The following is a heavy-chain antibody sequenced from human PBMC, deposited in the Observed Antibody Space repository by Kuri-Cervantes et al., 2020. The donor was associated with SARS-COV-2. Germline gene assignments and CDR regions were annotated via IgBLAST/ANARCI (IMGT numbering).Heavy chain of an antibody. D-gene: IGHD2-15*01. CDR3: ARVGGNFSGGSCYFSGFDY. CDR1: GGSISSSSYY. J-gene: IGHJ4*02. V-gene: IGHV4-39*07. CDR2: IYYSGST. Sequence: ESLKISCTVAGGSISSSSYYWGWIRQPPGKGLEWIGSIYYSGSTNYNPSLKSRVTISVDTSKNQFSLKLSSVTAADTAVYYCARVGGNFSGGSCYFSGFDYWGQGTLATVPS.